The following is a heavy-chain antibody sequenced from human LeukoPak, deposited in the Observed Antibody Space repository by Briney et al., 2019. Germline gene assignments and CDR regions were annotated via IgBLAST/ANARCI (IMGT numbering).Heavy chain of an antibody. CDR3: ARWGIVGATSPPYYFDY. D-gene: IGHD1-26*01. Sequence: QTGGSLRLSCAASGFTFSSYAMHWVRQAPGKGLEWVAVISYDGSNKYYADSVKGRFTISRDNSKNTLYLQMNSLRAEDTAVYYCARWGIVGATSPPYYFDYWGQGTLVTVSS. J-gene: IGHJ4*02. CDR2: ISYDGSNK. V-gene: IGHV3-30*14. CDR1: GFTFSSYA.